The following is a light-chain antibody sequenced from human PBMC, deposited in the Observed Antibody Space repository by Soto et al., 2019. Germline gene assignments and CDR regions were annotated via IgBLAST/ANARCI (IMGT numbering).Light chain of an antibody. J-gene: IGKJ1*01. V-gene: IGKV3-20*01. Sequence: EIVMTQSPATLSVSPGETATLSCRASQSVTTQLAWYQQKPGQAPRLLIYDASSRAPGIPDRFSGSGSGTDFALTISRLEPEDFAVYYCQQYGTSTGTFGQGTKVDIK. CDR1: QSVTTQ. CDR3: QQYGTSTGT. CDR2: DAS.